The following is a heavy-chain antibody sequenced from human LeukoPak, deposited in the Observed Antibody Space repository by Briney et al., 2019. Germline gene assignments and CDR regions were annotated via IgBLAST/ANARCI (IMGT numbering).Heavy chain of an antibody. CDR1: GFTFSGYN. Sequence: GGSLRLSCAASGFTFSGYNMNWVRQAPGKGLEWVSSITTSSSYKFYADSVKGRFTISRDNAKNSLYLQMNSLTADDTAVYYCARDRVGGYDFRYGMDVWGQGTTVTVSS. D-gene: IGHD5-12*01. CDR2: ITTSSSYK. J-gene: IGHJ6*02. CDR3: ARDRVGGYDFRYGMDV. V-gene: IGHV3-21*01.